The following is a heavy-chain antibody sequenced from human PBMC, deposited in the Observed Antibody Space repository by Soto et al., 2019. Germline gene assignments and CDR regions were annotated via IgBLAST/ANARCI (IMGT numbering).Heavy chain of an antibody. CDR2: IYYSGST. CDR3: ARHRHGGVMQWLASYYFDY. Sequence: QVQLQESGPGLVKPSETLSLTCTVSGGSISSYYWSWIRQPPGKGLEWIGYIYYSGSTNYNPSLKSRVTISVDTSKNQFSLKLSSVTAADTAVYYCARHRHGGVMQWLASYYFDYWGQGTLVTVSS. CDR1: GGSISSYY. V-gene: IGHV4-59*08. D-gene: IGHD6-19*01. J-gene: IGHJ4*02.